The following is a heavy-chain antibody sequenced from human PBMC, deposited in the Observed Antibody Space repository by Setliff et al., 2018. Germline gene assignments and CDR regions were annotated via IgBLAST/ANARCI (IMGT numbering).Heavy chain of an antibody. CDR2: FDPEDGET. CDR1: GYTLTELS. Sequence: ASVKVSCKVSGYTLTELSMHWVRQAPGKGLEWMGGFDPEDGETIYAQKFQGRVTMTEDTSTDTAYMELSSLRSEDTAAYYCATNSGGNTIDAFDIWGQGTMVTVSS. J-gene: IGHJ3*02. CDR3: ATNSGGNTIDAFDI. V-gene: IGHV1-24*01. D-gene: IGHD2-15*01.